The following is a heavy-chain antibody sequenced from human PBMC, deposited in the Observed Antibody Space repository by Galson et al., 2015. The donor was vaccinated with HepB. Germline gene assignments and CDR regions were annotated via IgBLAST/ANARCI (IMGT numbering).Heavy chain of an antibody. J-gene: IGHJ6*03. Sequence: SLRLSCAASGFTFSSYWMSWVRQAPGKGLEWVANIKQDGSEKYYVDSVKGRFTISRDNAKNSLYLQMNSLRAEDTAVYYCARDTYYDYIWGSYRYTDYYYYYMDVWGKGTTVTVSS. D-gene: IGHD3-16*02. CDR2: IKQDGSEK. V-gene: IGHV3-7*01. CDR1: GFTFSSYW. CDR3: ARDTYYDYIWGSYRYTDYYYYYMDV.